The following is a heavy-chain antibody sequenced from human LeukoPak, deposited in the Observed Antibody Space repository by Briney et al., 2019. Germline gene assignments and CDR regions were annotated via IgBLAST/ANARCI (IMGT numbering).Heavy chain of an antibody. V-gene: IGHV3-7*03. J-gene: IGHJ4*02. CDR3: ARAVTSTEGY. D-gene: IGHD4-17*01. CDR2: INEDGSGK. CDR1: GFTFSSYG. Sequence: PGRSLGLSCAASGFTFSSYGMHWVRQAPGKGLEWVASINEDGSGKHYVDSVKGRFTISRDNAQKSVYLEMNSLRAEDTAVYYCARAVTSTEGYWGQGTLVTVSS.